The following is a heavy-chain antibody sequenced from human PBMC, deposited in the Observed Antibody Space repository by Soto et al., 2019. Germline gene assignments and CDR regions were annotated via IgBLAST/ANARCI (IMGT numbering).Heavy chain of an antibody. CDR2: IYWDDDK. CDR3: THRRCGGDCLQSYSSPYYYGMDV. J-gene: IGHJ6*02. V-gene: IGHV2-5*02. Sequence: QITLMESGPTLVKPTQTLTLTCTFSGFSLSTGGVGVGWIRQPPGKALEWLALIYWDDDKRYSPSLRSRLTTTKDTSKTQVVLTTTNMDPVDTATYYCTHRRCGGDCLQSYSSPYYYGMDVWGQGTTVTVSS. D-gene: IGHD2-21*02. CDR1: GFSLSTGGVG.